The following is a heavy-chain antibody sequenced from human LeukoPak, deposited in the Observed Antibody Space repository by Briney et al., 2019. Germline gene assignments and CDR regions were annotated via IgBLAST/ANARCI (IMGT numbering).Heavy chain of an antibody. J-gene: IGHJ4*02. Sequence: GGSLRLSCAASGFTFSSYGMHWVRQAPGKGLEWVAFIRYDGKNEYYADSVKGRFTISRDNSKNTLYLQMNSLRAEDTAVYYCAKSRTAGTLFDYWGQGTLVTVSS. D-gene: IGHD6-13*01. CDR1: GFTFSSYG. CDR2: IRYDGKNE. V-gene: IGHV3-30*02. CDR3: AKSRTAGTLFDY.